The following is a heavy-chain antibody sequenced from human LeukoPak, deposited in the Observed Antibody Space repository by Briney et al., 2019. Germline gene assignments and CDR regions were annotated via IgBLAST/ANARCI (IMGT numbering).Heavy chain of an antibody. CDR2: IYFTGFT. Sequence: SETLSITCTVSDGSISGYYWSWIRQSPGKGLEWIGYIYFTGFTHYNPSLKSRVTMSVVMSKYQFSLNLNSVTAADTAVYYCARDAYGGNSWGWFDPWGQGTLVTVSA. CDR3: ARDAYGGNSWGWFDP. J-gene: IGHJ5*02. D-gene: IGHD4-23*01. V-gene: IGHV4-59*01. CDR1: DGSISGYY.